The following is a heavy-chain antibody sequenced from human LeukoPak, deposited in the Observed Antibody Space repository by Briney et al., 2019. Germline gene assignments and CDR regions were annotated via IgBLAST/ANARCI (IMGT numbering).Heavy chain of an antibody. CDR3: VKGGIAARPLGY. J-gene: IGHJ4*02. D-gene: IGHD6-6*01. CDR1: GFTFSSYG. V-gene: IGHV3-64D*06. CDR2: ISSNGGST. Sequence: GRSLRLSCAASGFTFSSYGMHWVRQAPGKGLEYVSAISSNGGSTYYADSVKGRFTISRDNSKNTLYLQMSSLRAEDTAVYYCVKGGIAARPLGYWGQGTLVTVSS.